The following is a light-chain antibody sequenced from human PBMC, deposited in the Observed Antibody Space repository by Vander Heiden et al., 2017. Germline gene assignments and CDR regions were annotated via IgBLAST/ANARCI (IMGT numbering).Light chain of an antibody. V-gene: IGKV4-1*01. CDR2: WAS. CDR1: QSVLYSSNNKNY. J-gene: IGKJ4*01. CDR3: QQYYRSPLT. Sequence: DIVMTHSLDSLAVSLGERATINCKSSQSVLYSSNNKNYMAWYQQKPGQPPKLLIYWASTRESGVPDRVSGSGSGTDFTLTISSLQAEDVAVYYCQQYYRSPLTFGGGTKVEIK.